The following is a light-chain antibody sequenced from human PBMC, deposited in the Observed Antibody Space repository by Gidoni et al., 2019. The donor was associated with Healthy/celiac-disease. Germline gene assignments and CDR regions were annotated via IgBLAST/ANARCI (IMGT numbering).Light chain of an antibody. J-gene: IGLJ2*01. CDR3: NSRDSSGNHVV. Sequence: SSELTPDPAVSVALGQTVRFTCQGDSLRSYYASWYQQKPGQAPVLVIYGKNNRPSGIPDRFSGSSSGNTASLTITGAQAEDEADYYCNSRDSSGNHVVFGGGTKLTVL. V-gene: IGLV3-19*01. CDR1: SLRSYY. CDR2: GKN.